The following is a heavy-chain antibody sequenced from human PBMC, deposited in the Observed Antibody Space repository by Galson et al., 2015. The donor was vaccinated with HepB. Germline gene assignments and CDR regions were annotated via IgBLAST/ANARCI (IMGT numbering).Heavy chain of an antibody. CDR3: ARDITGTTYYGMDV. J-gene: IGHJ6*02. Sequence: SLRLSCAASGFTFSSYSMNWVRQAPGKGLEWVSSISSSSSYIYYADSVKGRFTISRDNAKNSLYLQMNSLRAEDTAVYYCARDITGTTYYGMDVWGQGTTVTVSS. CDR2: ISSSSSYI. V-gene: IGHV3-21*01. CDR1: GFTFSSYS. D-gene: IGHD1-7*01.